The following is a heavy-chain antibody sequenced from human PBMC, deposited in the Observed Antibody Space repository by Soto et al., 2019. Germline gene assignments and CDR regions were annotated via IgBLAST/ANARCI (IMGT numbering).Heavy chain of an antibody. Sequence: QVQLLQSGAEVKKPGSSVRVSCEASGGTFRTYAISWVRQAPGQGLEWMGEIIPIFGKVNYAQKFQGRVTITADESTTTVYKDLRSLTSEDTAVYYCAKGAVAGTPTSYYYYGMDVWGQGTTVTVS. J-gene: IGHJ6*02. CDR1: GGTFRTYA. D-gene: IGHD6-19*01. CDR2: IIPIFGKV. V-gene: IGHV1-69*12. CDR3: AKGAVAGTPTSYYYYGMDV.